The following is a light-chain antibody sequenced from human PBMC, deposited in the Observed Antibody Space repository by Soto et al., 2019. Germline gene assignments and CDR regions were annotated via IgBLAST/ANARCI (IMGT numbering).Light chain of an antibody. V-gene: IGKV2D-29*02. Sequence: ILMTQPPLSLSIIPGQTASISCRSSQSLLHSNGYNYLDWYLQKPGQSPQLLIYEVSTRVSGVPDRFSGSGSGTDFTLEISRVETDDVGIYYCMQSTQLPPTFGQGTRLEVK. CDR2: EVS. J-gene: IGKJ5*01. CDR1: QSLLHSNGYNY. CDR3: MQSTQLPPT.